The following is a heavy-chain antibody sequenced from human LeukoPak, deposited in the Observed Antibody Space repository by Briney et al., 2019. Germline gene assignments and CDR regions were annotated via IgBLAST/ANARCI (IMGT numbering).Heavy chain of an antibody. V-gene: IGHV3-23*01. CDR3: AKQYGSGSYYGDY. CDR1: GFTFSSYA. J-gene: IGHJ4*02. CDR2: ISGSGGST. Sequence: TGGSLRLSCAASGFTFSSYAMSWVRQAPGKGLEWVSAISGSGGSTYYADSVKGRFTISRDNSKNTLYLRMNSLRAEDTAVYYCAKQYGSGSYYGDYWGQGTLVTVSS. D-gene: IGHD3-10*01.